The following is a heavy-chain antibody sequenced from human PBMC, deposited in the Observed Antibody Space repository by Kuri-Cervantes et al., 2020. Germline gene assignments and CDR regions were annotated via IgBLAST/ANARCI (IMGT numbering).Heavy chain of an antibody. J-gene: IGHJ5*02. CDR1: GFTFSDYY. CDR3: ARCSGSYSDWFDP. V-gene: IGHV3-11*04. D-gene: IGHD1-26*01. Sequence: LSLTCAASGFTFSDYYMSWIRQAPGKGLEWVSYISSSSSTIYYADSVKGRFTISRDNAKNSLYLQMNSLRDEDTAVYYCARCSGSYSDWFDPWGQGTLVTVSS. CDR2: ISSSSSTI.